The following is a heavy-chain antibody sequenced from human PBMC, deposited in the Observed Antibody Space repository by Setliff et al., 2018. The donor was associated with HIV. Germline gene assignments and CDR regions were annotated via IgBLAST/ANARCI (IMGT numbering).Heavy chain of an antibody. V-gene: IGHV4-61*02. CDR2: LYISGTT. CDR1: GGSISSGNYY. Sequence: SETLSLTCTVSGGSISSGNYYWSWIRQPAGKGLEWIGRLYISGTTNYNPSLKRRVTISVDMPKNHFSLNLTSVTAADTAVYYCARGHVVGTSRYFDFWGRGTLVTVSS. D-gene: IGHD2-15*01. J-gene: IGHJ4*01. CDR3: ARGHVVGTSRYFDF.